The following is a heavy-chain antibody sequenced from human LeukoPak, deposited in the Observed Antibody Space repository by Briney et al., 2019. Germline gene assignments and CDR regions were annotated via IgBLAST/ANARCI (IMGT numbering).Heavy chain of an antibody. CDR1: GYTFTGYY. CDR2: INPNSGGT. V-gene: IGHV1-2*02. J-gene: IGHJ4*02. D-gene: IGHD2-2*01. Sequence: ASVKVSCKASGYTFTGYYMHWVRQAPGQGLEWMGWINPNSGGTNYAQKFQGRVTMTRDTSISTAYMELSRLRSDDTAVYYCARDFEVVPAATDDYWGQGTPVTVSS. CDR3: ARDFEVVPAATDDY.